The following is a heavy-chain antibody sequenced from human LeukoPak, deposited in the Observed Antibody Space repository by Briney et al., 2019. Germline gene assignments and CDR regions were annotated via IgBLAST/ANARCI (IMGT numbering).Heavy chain of an antibody. V-gene: IGHV1-24*01. CDR3: ATDQFGGNSGDGGAFDI. CDR2: FDPEDGET. Sequence: ASVKVSCKVSGYTLTELSMHWVRQAPGKGLESMGGFDPEDGETIYAQKFQGRVTMTEDTSTDTAYMELSSLRSEDTAVYYCATDQFGGNSGDGGAFDIWGQGTMVTVSS. D-gene: IGHD4-23*01. J-gene: IGHJ3*02. CDR1: GYTLTELS.